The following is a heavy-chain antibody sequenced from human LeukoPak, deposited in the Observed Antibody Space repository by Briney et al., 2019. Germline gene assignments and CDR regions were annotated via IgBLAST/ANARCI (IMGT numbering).Heavy chain of an antibody. CDR2: IKQDGSEK. D-gene: IGHD2-21*01. Sequence: GGSLRLSCAASGFTFSSYWMSWVRQAPGKGLEWVANIKQDGSEKYYVDSVKGRFTISRDNAKNSLYLQMNSLRAEDTAVYYCAKLLWSNYYYGMDVWGQGTTVTVSS. CDR1: GFTFSSYW. J-gene: IGHJ6*02. V-gene: IGHV3-7*03. CDR3: AKLLWSNYYYGMDV.